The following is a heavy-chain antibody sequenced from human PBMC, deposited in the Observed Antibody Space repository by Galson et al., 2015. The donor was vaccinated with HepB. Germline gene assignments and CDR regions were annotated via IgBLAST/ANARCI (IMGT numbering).Heavy chain of an antibody. Sequence: SVTVSCKASGGTFSSYAISWVRQAPGQGLEWMGRIIPILGIANYAQKFQGRVTITADESTSTAYMELSSLRSEDTAVYYCARDTYYYDSSGYYYYGMDVWGQGTTVTVSS. CDR3: ARDTYYYDSSGYYYYGMDV. D-gene: IGHD3-22*01. CDR1: GGTFSSYA. V-gene: IGHV1-69*04. J-gene: IGHJ6*02. CDR2: IIPILGIA.